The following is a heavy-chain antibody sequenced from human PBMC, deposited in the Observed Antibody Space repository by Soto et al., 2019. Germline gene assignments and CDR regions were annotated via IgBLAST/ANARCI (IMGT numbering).Heavy chain of an antibody. CDR1: GFTFSSYA. V-gene: IGHV3-30-3*01. CDR2: ISYDGSNK. Sequence: PGGSLRLSCAASGFTFSSYAMHWVRQAPGKGLEWVAVISYDGSNKYYADSVKGRFTISRDNSKNTLYLQMNSLRAEDTAVYYCARDFDLNSWYFDLWGRGTLVTVSS. J-gene: IGHJ2*01. D-gene: IGHD3-9*01. CDR3: ARDFDLNSWYFDL.